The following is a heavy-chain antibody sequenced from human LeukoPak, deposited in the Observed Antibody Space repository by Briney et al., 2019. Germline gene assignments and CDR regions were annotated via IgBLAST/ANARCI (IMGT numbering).Heavy chain of an antibody. V-gene: IGHV1-18*01. Sequence: ASVKVSCKASGYTFNSYGISWVRQAPGQGLEWMGWISGYNGNTNYAQKLQGRVTMTTDTSTSTAYMELWSLRSDDTAVYYCAREVATIIVAAADGIDYWGQGTLVTVSS. J-gene: IGHJ4*02. CDR3: AREVATIIVAAADGIDY. D-gene: IGHD5-12*01. CDR1: GYTFNSYG. CDR2: ISGYNGNT.